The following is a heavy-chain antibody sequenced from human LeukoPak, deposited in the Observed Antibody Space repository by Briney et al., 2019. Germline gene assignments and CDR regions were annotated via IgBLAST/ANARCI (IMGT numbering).Heavy chain of an antibody. D-gene: IGHD2-2*01. V-gene: IGHV4-38-2*02. CDR2: IYHSGST. CDR3: ARARLSYCSSTSCHPPGYYYYMDV. J-gene: IGHJ6*03. CDR1: GYSISSGYY. Sequence: TSETLSLTCTVSGYSISSGYYWGWIRQPPGKGLEWIGSIYHSGSTYYNPSLKSRVTISVDTSKNQFSLKLSSVTAADTAVYYCARARLSYCSSTSCHPPGYYYYMDVWGKGTTVTVSS.